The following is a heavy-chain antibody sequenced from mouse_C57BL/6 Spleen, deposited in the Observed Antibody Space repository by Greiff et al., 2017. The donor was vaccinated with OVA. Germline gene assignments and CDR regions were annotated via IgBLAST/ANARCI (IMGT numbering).Heavy chain of an antibody. Sequence: VQLQQPGAELVKPGASVKMSCKASGYTFTSYWITWVKQRPGQGLEWIGDIYPGSGSTNYNEKFKSKATLTVDTSSSTAYMQLSSLTSEDSAVYYCAREFLITTVVADDYWGQGTTLTVSS. CDR2: IYPGSGST. J-gene: IGHJ2*01. V-gene: IGHV1-55*01. CDR3: AREFLITTVVADDY. D-gene: IGHD1-1*01. CDR1: GYTFTSYW.